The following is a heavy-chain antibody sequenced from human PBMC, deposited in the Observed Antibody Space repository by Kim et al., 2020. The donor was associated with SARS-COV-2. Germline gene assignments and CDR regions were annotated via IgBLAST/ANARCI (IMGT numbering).Heavy chain of an antibody. Sequence: GESLKISCKGSGYSFSTYWIGWVRQMPGKGLEWMGIIYPGDFDTRYSPSFQGQVTISADKSISTAYLKWSSLKASDTAMYYCARNKDVGSTTSAFDFWGQGTLVTVSS. CDR3: ARNKDVGSTTSAFDF. CDR2: IYPGDFDT. D-gene: IGHD1-26*01. J-gene: IGHJ4*02. V-gene: IGHV5-51*01. CDR1: GYSFSTYW.